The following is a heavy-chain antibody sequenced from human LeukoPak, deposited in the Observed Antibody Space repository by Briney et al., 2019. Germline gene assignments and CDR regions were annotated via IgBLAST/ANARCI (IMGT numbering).Heavy chain of an antibody. CDR1: GFTFSSYA. V-gene: IGHV3-30*04. CDR3: AKDIDLQPAYCFDY. Sequence: GGSLRLSCAASGFTFSSYAMHWVRQAPGKGLEWVAVISYDGSNKYYADSVKGRFTISRDNSKNTLYLQMNSLRAEDTAVYYCAKDIDLQPAYCFDYWGQGTLVTVSS. CDR2: ISYDGSNK. J-gene: IGHJ4*02. D-gene: IGHD2-2*01.